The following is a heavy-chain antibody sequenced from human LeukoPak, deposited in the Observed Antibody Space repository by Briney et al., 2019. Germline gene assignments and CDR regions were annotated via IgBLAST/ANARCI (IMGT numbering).Heavy chain of an antibody. Sequence: GGSLRLSCAASGFTFSRFWMSWVRQAPGKGLEWVANIKQDGSEKYYVDSVKGRFTISRDNAKNSLYLQMNSLRAEDTAVYYCARSLAAGFDIWGQGTMVTVSS. CDR1: GFTFSRFW. CDR3: ARSLAAGFDI. D-gene: IGHD6-25*01. V-gene: IGHV3-7*04. CDR2: IKQDGSEK. J-gene: IGHJ3*02.